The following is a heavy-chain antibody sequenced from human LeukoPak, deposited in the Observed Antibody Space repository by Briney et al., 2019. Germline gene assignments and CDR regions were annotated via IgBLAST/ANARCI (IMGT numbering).Heavy chain of an antibody. Sequence: PGGSLRLSCVASGFTFSSHSMNWVRQAPGKGLEWVSTISISGDDTYYAESVKGRFTISRDNSKNTLYLRMNSLRAEDTAVYFCANPEWGTYLVGFDYWGQGTLVTVSS. CDR1: GFTFSSHS. V-gene: IGHV3-23*01. D-gene: IGHD1-26*01. J-gene: IGHJ4*02. CDR2: ISISGDDT. CDR3: ANPEWGTYLVGFDY.